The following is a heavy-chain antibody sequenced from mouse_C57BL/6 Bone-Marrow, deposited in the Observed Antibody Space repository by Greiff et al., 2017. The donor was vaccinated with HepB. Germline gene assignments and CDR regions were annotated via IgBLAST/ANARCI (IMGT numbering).Heavy chain of an antibody. J-gene: IGHJ3*01. CDR1: GYTFTDYE. D-gene: IGHD2-4*01. V-gene: IGHV1-15*01. CDR2: IDPETGGT. CDR3: TTYDYVFAY. Sequence: VQLQQPGAELVKPGASVKVSCKASGYTFTDYEMHWVKQTPVHGLEWIGAIDPETGGTAYNQKFKGKAILTADKSSSTAYMELRSLTSEDSAVYYCTTYDYVFAYWGQGTLVTVSA.